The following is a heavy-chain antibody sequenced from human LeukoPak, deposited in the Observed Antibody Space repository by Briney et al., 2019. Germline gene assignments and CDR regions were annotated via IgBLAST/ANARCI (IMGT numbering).Heavy chain of an antibody. CDR3: ATGTSYHSNSNSGSYYYFDY. J-gene: IGHJ4*02. CDR1: GYTLTELS. CDR2: FDPEDGET. D-gene: IGHD1-26*01. Sequence: ASVKVSCKVSGYTLTELSMHWVRQAPGKGLEWMGGFDPEDGETIYARKFQGRITMTEDTSTDTAYMELSSLRSEDTAVYYCATGTSYHSNSNSGSYYYFDYWGQGTLVTVSS. V-gene: IGHV1-24*01.